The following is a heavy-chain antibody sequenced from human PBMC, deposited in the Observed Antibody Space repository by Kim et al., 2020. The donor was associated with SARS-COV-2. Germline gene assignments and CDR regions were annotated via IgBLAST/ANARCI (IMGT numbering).Heavy chain of an antibody. D-gene: IGHD3-9*01. J-gene: IGHJ6*02. Sequence: SETLSLTCTVSGDSVSRYYWIWIRQPPGKGLEWIGHISYSGNTTYNSSLKSRVTISVDTSKNQFSLRLTSVTAADTAKYFCAGDSEYDTLTGYYNGLDVWGQGTTVTVSS. CDR2: ISYSGNT. V-gene: IGHV4-59*02. CDR3: AGDSEYDTLTGYYNGLDV. CDR1: GDSVSRYY.